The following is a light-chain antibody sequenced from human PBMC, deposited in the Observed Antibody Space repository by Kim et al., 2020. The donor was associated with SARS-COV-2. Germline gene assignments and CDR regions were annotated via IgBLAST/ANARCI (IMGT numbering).Light chain of an antibody. CDR3: LQDYYYPYT. J-gene: IGKJ2*01. CDR1: HGIRYY. V-gene: IGKV1-6*01. CDR2: ASS. Sequence: AIQMTQSPSSLSASVGDRVTITCRASHGIRYYLGWYQQKPGKAPKLLIYASSKLQSGVPSSFSGSASGRDFTLTISSLQPEDFATYYCLQDYYYPYTFGQGTRLEIK.